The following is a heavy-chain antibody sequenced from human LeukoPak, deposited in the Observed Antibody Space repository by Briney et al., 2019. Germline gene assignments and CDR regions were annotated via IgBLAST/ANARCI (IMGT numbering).Heavy chain of an antibody. CDR2: INHSGST. D-gene: IGHD2-15*01. J-gene: IGHJ6*03. Sequence: SETLSLTCAVSGGSFSGYYWSWIRQPPGKGLEWIGEINHSGSTNYNPSLKSRVTISVDTSKNQFSLKLSSVTAADTAVYYCARGRNHQRRSTYCSVGSCRNYYYDYMDVWGKGTTVTVSS. V-gene: IGHV4-34*01. CDR3: ARGRNHQRRSTYCSVGSCRNYYYDYMDV. CDR1: GGSFSGYY.